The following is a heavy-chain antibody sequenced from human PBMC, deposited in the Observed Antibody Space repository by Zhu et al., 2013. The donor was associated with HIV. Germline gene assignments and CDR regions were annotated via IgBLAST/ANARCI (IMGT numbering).Heavy chain of an antibody. Sequence: QVQLVQSGAEVKKPGASVKVSCKASGYTFTGYYMHWVRQAPGQGLEWMGWINPNSGGTNYAQKFQGRVTMTRDTSISTAYMELSRLRSDDTAVYYCARDSSSGSYLEVAPWFDPWGQGTLVTVSS. CDR2: INPNSGGT. CDR3: ARDSSSGSYLEVAPWFDP. J-gene: IGHJ5*02. V-gene: IGHV1-2*02. CDR1: GYTFTGYY. D-gene: IGHD3-10*01.